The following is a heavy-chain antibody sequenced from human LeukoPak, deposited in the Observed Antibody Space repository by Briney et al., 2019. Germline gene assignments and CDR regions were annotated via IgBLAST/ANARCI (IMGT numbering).Heavy chain of an antibody. D-gene: IGHD4-17*01. CDR1: GFTFGDYA. J-gene: IGHJ4*02. CDR3: TTIDGDYVPQAYYFDY. CDR2: IRSKNYGGTA. Sequence: PGGSLRLSCTGSGFTFGDYAMNWVRQAPGKGLEWVGFIRSKNYGGTAEYAASVKGRFTISRDDSKNTLYLQMNSLKTEDTAVYYCTTIDGDYVPQAYYFDYWGQGTLVTVSS. V-gene: IGHV3-49*04.